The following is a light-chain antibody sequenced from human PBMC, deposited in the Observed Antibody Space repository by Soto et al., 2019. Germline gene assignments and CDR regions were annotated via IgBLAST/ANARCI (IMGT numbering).Light chain of an antibody. V-gene: IGLV2-11*01. CDR2: DVS. CDR1: SSAVGAYNY. CDR3: CSYAGTYSYV. J-gene: IGLJ1*01. Sequence: QSALTQPRAVSGSPGQSVTISCTGTSSAVGAYNYVSWYQQHPGKAPKFMIYDVSKRPSGVPDRFSGSKSGNTASLTISGLQAEDEADYYCCSYAGTYSYVFGTGTKV.